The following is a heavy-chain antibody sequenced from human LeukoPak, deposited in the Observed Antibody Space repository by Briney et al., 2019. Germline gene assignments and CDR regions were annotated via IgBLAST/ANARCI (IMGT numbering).Heavy chain of an antibody. Sequence: PSETLSLPCAVYGGSFSGYYWSWIRQPPGKGLEWIGEITHSGSTKYNPSLKSRVTISVDTSKNQFSLKLSSVTAADTAVYYCARGRMSPTAGDIVVVVAATLPDYWGQGTLVTVSS. J-gene: IGHJ4*02. D-gene: IGHD2-15*01. CDR1: GGSFSGYY. CDR2: ITHSGST. CDR3: ARGRMSPTAGDIVVVVAATLPDY. V-gene: IGHV4-34*01.